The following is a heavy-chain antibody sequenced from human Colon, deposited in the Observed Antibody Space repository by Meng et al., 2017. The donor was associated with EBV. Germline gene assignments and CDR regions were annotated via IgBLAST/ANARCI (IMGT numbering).Heavy chain of an antibody. CDR2: RHHSGTN. V-gene: IGHV4-4*02. J-gene: IGHJ5*02. D-gene: IGHD3-10*01. CDR1: VGSIISDEDW. Sequence: GSEAGLVKSSWPPCLSCEASVGSIISDEDWWLGVSQRRGKGSKWIGERHHSGTNTYNPSFKSGVPMSIDTSKNRFSLDLTSVTAADTAVNYCARGSYYTWATWGKGTLVTVSS. CDR3: ARGSYYTWAT.